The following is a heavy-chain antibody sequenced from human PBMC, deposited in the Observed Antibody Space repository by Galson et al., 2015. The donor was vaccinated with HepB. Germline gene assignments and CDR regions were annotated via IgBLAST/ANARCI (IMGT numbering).Heavy chain of an antibody. CDR3: ARERVEGLWPDNWFDP. J-gene: IGHJ5*02. CDR1: GFTFSTYS. D-gene: IGHD3-10*01. V-gene: IGHV3-48*01. CDR2: ISSSSDSM. Sequence: SLRLSCAASGFTFSTYSMYWVRQAPGKGLEWISYISSSSDSMYYADSVRGRFTISRDNAKNSVYLQMNSLTAEDTAIYYCARERVEGLWPDNWFDPWGQGTLVTVSA.